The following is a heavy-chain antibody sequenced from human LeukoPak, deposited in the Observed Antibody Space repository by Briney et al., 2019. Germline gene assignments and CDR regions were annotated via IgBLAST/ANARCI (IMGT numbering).Heavy chain of an antibody. CDR3: AKGAYYDSSGYYYGGDY. CDR2: ISWNSGSI. Sequence: GGSLRLSCAASGFTFDDYAMHWVRQAPGKGLEWVSGISWNSGSIGYADSVKGRFTISRDNAKNSLYLQMNSLRAEDTALYYCAKGAYYDSSGYYYGGDYWGQGTPVTVSS. J-gene: IGHJ4*02. V-gene: IGHV3-9*01. D-gene: IGHD3-22*01. CDR1: GFTFDDYA.